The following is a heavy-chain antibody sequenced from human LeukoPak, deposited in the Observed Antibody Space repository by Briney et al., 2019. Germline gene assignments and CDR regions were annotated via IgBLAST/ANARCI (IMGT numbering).Heavy chain of an antibody. J-gene: IGHJ4*02. CDR3: ARHVLEYSSGWQIDY. V-gene: IGHV4-39*01. CDR2: IYYSGST. Sequence: SETLSLTCTVSGGSISSSSYYWGWIRQPPGKGLEWIGSIYYSGSTYYNPSLKSRVTISVDTSKNQFSLKLSSVTAADTAVYCCARHVLEYSSGWQIDYWGQGTLVTVSS. CDR1: GGSISSSSYY. D-gene: IGHD6-19*01.